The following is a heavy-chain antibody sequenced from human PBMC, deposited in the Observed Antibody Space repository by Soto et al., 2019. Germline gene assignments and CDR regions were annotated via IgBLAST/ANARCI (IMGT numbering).Heavy chain of an antibody. D-gene: IGHD2-2*01. CDR2: LNSNTGGT. CDR3: ATTRLPDRGGPSPNDPFDV. V-gene: IGHV1-2*02. CDR1: GYTFTGYF. Sequence: QVQLIQSGAEVKKPGASVKVSCKASGYTFTGYFFHWVRQAPGQGPQWMGWLNSNTGGTNYAQKFQDRVTVTRDTSISTAYMELTRLTSDDTAVYFCATTRLPDRGGPSPNDPFDVWGQGTMVTVSS. J-gene: IGHJ3*01.